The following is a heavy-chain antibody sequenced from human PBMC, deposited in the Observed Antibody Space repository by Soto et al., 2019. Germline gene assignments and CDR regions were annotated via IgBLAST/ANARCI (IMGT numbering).Heavy chain of an antibody. V-gene: IGHV4-34*01. D-gene: IGHD2-8*02. Sequence: SETLSLTCAVYGGSFSGYYWSWIRQPPGKGLEWIGEINHSGSTNYNPSHKSRVTISVDTSKNQFYLKLSSVTAADTAVYYCARDKITGLFDYWGQGTLVTVSS. CDR1: GGSFSGYY. J-gene: IGHJ4*02. CDR3: ARDKITGLFDY. CDR2: INHSGST.